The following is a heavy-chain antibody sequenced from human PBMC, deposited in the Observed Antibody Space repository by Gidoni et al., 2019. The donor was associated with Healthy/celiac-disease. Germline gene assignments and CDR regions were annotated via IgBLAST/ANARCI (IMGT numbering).Heavy chain of an antibody. CDR3: ARDQAAAGLEGHYYYGMDV. V-gene: IGHV1-69*01. Sequence: QVQLVQSAAEVKKPGSSVKVSCKASGGTFSSYAISWVRQAPGQGLEWMGGIIPIFGTANYAQKFQGRVTITADESTSTAYMELSSLRSEDTAVYYCARDQAAAGLEGHYYYGMDVWGQGTTVTVSS. CDR1: GGTFSSYA. CDR2: IIPIFGTA. J-gene: IGHJ6*02. D-gene: IGHD6-13*01.